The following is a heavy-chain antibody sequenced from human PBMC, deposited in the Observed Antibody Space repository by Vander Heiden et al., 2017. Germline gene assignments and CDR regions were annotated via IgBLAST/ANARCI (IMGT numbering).Heavy chain of an antibody. D-gene: IGHD3-10*01. CDR2: SSSSGSTI. CDR1: GFTLSDYY. Sequence: QLQLAESGGDLVTPGVSLRLSCAPSGFTLSDYYSSWSRQAPGKGLEWGDDSSSSGSTIYYADSVKGRVTISRDNAKNSLDLQMNSLRAEDTAVYYCARGVPEYAFDIWGQGTMVTVSS. V-gene: IGHV3-11*01. CDR3: ARGVPEYAFDI. J-gene: IGHJ3*02.